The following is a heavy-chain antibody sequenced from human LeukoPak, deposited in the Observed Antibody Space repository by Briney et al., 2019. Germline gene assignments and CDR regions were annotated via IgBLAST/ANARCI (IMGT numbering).Heavy chain of an antibody. CDR3: ASGYSALWPYYYYYMDV. CDR2: ISYDGSNK. CDR1: GFTFSSYA. Sequence: GGSLRLSCAASGFTFSSYAMHWVRQAPGKGLEWVAVISYDGSNKYYADSVKGRFTISRDNSKNTLYLQMNSLRSEDTAVYYCASGYSALWPYYYYYMDVWGKGTTVTVSS. V-gene: IGHV3-30*01. D-gene: IGHD5-18*01. J-gene: IGHJ6*03.